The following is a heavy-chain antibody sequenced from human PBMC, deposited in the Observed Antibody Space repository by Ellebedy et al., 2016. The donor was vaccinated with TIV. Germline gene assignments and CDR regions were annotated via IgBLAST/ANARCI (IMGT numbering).Heavy chain of an antibody. J-gene: IGHJ4*02. V-gene: IGHV1-18*04. CDR1: GYPFPNYG. CDR2: ISAYNGNT. D-gene: IGHD2-2*01. CDR3: ARDVPADAAALLDY. Sequence: AASVKVSCRASGYPFPNYGVSWVRQAPGQGLEWVGWISAYNGNTKYGQKFQGRISLTTDTSMGTAYMELRSLRSDDTGVYFGARDVPADAAALLDYWGQGTRVTVSS.